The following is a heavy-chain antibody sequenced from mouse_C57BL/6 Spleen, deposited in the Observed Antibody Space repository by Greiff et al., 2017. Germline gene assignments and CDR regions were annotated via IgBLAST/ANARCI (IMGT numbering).Heavy chain of an antibody. V-gene: IGHV1-22*01. Sequence: EVQLQQSGPELVKPGASVKMSCKASGYTFTDYNMHWVKQSHGKSLEWIGYINPNNGGTSYNQKFKGKATLTVNKSSSTAYMELRSLTSEDAAVYDCARGPSRYGSSYEGYWGQGTTLTVSS. D-gene: IGHD1-1*01. J-gene: IGHJ2*01. CDR1: GYTFTDYN. CDR3: ARGPSRYGSSYEGY. CDR2: INPNNGGT.